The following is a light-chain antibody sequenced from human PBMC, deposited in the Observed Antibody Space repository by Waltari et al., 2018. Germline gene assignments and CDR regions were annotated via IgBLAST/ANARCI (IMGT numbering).Light chain of an antibody. CDR1: QSINVY. V-gene: IGKV3-11*01. CDR2: DAS. Sequence: EIVLTQSPATLSLAPGERATLSCRASQSINVYLAWYQHKPGQAPRLLLYDASKRATGIPARFSGSGSGTDFTLTVSSLEPEDSAVYYCQQRYTWITFGQGTRLEIK. J-gene: IGKJ5*01. CDR3: QQRYTWIT.